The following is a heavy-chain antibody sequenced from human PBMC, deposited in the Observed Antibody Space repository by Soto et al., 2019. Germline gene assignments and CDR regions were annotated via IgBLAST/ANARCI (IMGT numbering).Heavy chain of an antibody. J-gene: IGHJ4*02. CDR3: AHRGLDDYSNLLSAFDY. D-gene: IGHD4-4*01. CDR1: GFSLSTSGVG. Sequence: GSGPTLVNPTQTLTLTCTFSGFSLSTSGVGVGWIRQPPGKALEWLALIYWDDDKRYSPSLKSRLTITKDTSKNQVVLTMTNMDPVDTATYYCAHRGLDDYSNLLSAFDYWGQGTLVTVSS. CDR2: IYWDDDK. V-gene: IGHV2-5*02.